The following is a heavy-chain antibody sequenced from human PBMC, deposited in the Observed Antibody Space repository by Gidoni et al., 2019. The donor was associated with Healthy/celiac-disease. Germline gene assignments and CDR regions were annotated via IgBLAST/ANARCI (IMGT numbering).Heavy chain of an antibody. CDR2: VSYSGST. V-gene: IGHV4-59*01. Sequence: QAQLQESGPGLVKPSETLSLTCTVSVGSTNSYYWSWIRQPPGKGLEWIGYVSYSGSTDYNPSLKSRVTMSIDTSKNQFSLKLTSVTAADTAVYYCASSGAPPLAAFYIWGQGTLVTVSS. J-gene: IGHJ3*02. D-gene: IGHD2-15*01. CDR1: VGSTNSYY. CDR3: ASSGAPPLAAFYI.